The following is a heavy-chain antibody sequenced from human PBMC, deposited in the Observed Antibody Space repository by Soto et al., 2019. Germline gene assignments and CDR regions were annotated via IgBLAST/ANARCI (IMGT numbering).Heavy chain of an antibody. Sequence: EVQLLESGGGLVQPGESLRLSCEASGFTFSRFAMSWVRQAPGKGLEWVSGITGDGRNTYYANSMEGRFTVSRDNAKDTMDLQMNSLRADDTAVYYCAKGRPSLGGTGRGAMDVWGQGTPVTVSS. CDR2: ITGDGRNT. J-gene: IGHJ6*02. D-gene: IGHD3-16*01. CDR3: AKGRPSLGGTGRGAMDV. V-gene: IGHV3-23*01. CDR1: GFTFSRFA.